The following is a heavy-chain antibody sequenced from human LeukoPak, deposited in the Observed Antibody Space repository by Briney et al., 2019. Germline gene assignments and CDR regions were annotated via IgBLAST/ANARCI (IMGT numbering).Heavy chain of an antibody. J-gene: IGHJ6*03. V-gene: IGHV5-51*01. CDR3: ARRYCGSTSCYYMDV. CDR2: IYPEDSYT. CDR1: GYTFATYW. Sequence: GESLKISCRGSGYTFATYWIAWVRQMPGKGLEWLGIIYPEDSYTTYNPSFQGQVTTSADKSISTAFLQWTSLRASDTAIYYCARRYCGSTSCYYMDVWGKGTSVTVSS. D-gene: IGHD2-2*01.